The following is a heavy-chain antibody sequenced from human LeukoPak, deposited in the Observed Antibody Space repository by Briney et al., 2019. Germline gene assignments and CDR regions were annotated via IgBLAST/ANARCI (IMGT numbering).Heavy chain of an antibody. CDR2: INPNSGGT. J-gene: IGHJ3*02. CDR3: ARAPSRGYSYGGDAFDI. CDR1: GYTLTGYY. Sequence: ASVKVSCKASGYTLTGYYMHWVRQAPGQGLEWMGWINPNSGGTNYAQKFQGRVTMTRDTSISTAYMELSRLRSDDTAVYYCARAPSRGYSYGGDAFDIWGQGTMVTVSS. V-gene: IGHV1-2*02. D-gene: IGHD5-18*01.